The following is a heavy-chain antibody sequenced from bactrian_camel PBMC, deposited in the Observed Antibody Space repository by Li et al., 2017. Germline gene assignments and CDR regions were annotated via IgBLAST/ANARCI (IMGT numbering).Heavy chain of an antibody. V-gene: IGHV3S44*01. Sequence: VQLVESGGGSVQAGGSLNLSCTYKNLPSDYCMGWFRRTPGKEHEGVAVRGDDGITRYADSVVGRFTISRDNVKQSLNLQMSSLKPEDSAEYYCAAGPYGLGVLMYNHDPATWGQGTQVTV. J-gene: IGHJ4*01. CDR1: NLPSDYC. CDR2: VRGDDGIT. D-gene: IGHD3*01. CDR3: AAGPYGLGVLMYNHDPAT.